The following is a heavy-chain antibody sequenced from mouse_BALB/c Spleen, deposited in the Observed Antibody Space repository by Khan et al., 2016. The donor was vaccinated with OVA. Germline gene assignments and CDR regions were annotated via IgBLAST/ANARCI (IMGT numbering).Heavy chain of an antibody. J-gene: IGHJ2*01. CDR1: GYSFTGYF. CDR2: INPHIGET. V-gene: IGHV1-20*02. Sequence: VQLQQSGPELVKPGASVKISCKASGYSFTGYFMNWVMQSHGKRLEWIGRINPHIGETFYNQKFKDKATLTVDEYSSTDHMELRSLPSEDPSVYSCARKNGSDFDYWGQGTTLTVSS. CDR3: ARKNGSDFDY. D-gene: IGHD1-1*01.